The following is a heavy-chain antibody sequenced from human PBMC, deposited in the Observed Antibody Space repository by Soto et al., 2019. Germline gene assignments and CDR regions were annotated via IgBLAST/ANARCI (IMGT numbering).Heavy chain of an antibody. CDR2: IYYSGST. CDR1: GGSISSYY. D-gene: IGHD3-10*01. CDR3: ARDIGITMCRGVRYYYGMDV. J-gene: IGHJ6*02. V-gene: IGHV4-59*01. Sequence: TMPLTCAVSGGSISSYYWSWIRQPPGKGLEWIGYIYYSGSTNYNPSLKSRVTISVDTSKNQFSLKLSSVTAADTAVYYCARDIGITMCRGVRYYYGMDVWGQGTTVTV.